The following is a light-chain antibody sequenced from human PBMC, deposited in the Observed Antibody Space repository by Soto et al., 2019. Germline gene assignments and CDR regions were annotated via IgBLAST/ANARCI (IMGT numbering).Light chain of an antibody. J-gene: IGKJ1*01. CDR3: QQYRTYS. Sequence: DIQMTQSPSTLSASVGDRVIITCRASQSISGWMAWYQQKPGKAPNLLIYKTLKSGVPSRFSGSGSGTEFTLSISSLQPDDFATYYCQQYRTYSFGQGTTVEIK. CDR2: K. V-gene: IGKV1-5*03. CDR1: QSISGW.